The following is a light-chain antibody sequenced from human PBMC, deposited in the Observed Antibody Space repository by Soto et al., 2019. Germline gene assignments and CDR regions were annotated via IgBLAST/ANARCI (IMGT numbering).Light chain of an antibody. CDR1: QDISNY. V-gene: IGKV1-33*01. Sequence: DIQMTQSPSSLSASVGGRGTITFQASQDISNYLNWYQQKLGKAPKLLIYDASNLETGVPSRFSGSGSGTDFTFTISSLQPEDIATYYCQQYSNLITFGQGTRLEIK. CDR2: DAS. J-gene: IGKJ5*01. CDR3: QQYSNLIT.